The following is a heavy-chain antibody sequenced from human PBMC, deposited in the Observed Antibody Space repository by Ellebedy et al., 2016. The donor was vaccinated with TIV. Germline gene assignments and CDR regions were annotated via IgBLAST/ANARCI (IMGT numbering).Heavy chain of an antibody. CDR1: GYTFSNYG. D-gene: IGHD2-2*01. Sequence: AASVKVSCKASGYTFSNYGISWARQAPGQGLEWMGWISTYNGQTNYAQKFQGRVTMTTDTSSSTAYMELRSLRSDDTAVYFCARDFHCSSTNCYERPSLYYFDYWGQGTLVTVSS. V-gene: IGHV1-18*01. J-gene: IGHJ4*02. CDR2: ISTYNGQT. CDR3: ARDFHCSSTNCYERPSLYYFDY.